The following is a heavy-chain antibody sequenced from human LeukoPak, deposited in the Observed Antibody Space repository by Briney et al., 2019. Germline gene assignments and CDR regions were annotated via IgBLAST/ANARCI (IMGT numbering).Heavy chain of an antibody. J-gene: IGHJ4*02. CDR1: GYSFTSYH. CDR2: INPSGGTT. CDR3: ARGPTGAVGN. D-gene: IGHD2-15*01. Sequence: ASVKVSCKASGYSFTSYHIHWVRQAPGQGLEWMGIINPSGGTTNYAQKFQGRVTMTRNTSISTAYMELSSLRSEDTAVYYCARGPTGAVGNWGQGTLVTVSS. V-gene: IGHV1-46*01.